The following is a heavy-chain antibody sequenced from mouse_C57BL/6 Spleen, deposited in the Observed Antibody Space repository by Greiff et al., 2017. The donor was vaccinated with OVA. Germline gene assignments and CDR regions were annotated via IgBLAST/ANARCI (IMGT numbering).Heavy chain of an antibody. J-gene: IGHJ3*01. CDR1: GYTFTSYW. CDR2: INPSNGGT. CDR3: ARSIYDGYLFAY. Sequence: QVQLQQPGTELVKPGASVKLSCKASGYTFTSYWMHWVKQRPGQGLEWIGNINPSNGGTNSYEKFKSKATLTVDKSSSTAYMQLSSLTSEDSAVYYCARSIYDGYLFAYWGQGTLVTVSA. V-gene: IGHV1-53*01. D-gene: IGHD2-3*01.